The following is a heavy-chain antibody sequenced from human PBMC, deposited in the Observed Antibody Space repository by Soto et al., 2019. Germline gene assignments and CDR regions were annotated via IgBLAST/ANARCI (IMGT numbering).Heavy chain of an antibody. Sequence: QVQLVESGGGVVQPGRSLRLSCAASGFTFSRFGMHWVRQAPVKGLEWVAVISYDGTRTDFGGSVKGRFTASSDNSENTVYLPMNNLRIEDTAIYYCARDYEDSSSFFSYAYGMDVWGQGTTVTVSS. CDR1: GFTFSRFG. CDR3: ARDYEDSSSFFSYAYGMDV. CDR2: ISYDGTRT. D-gene: IGHD6-6*01. V-gene: IGHV3-30*03. J-gene: IGHJ6*02.